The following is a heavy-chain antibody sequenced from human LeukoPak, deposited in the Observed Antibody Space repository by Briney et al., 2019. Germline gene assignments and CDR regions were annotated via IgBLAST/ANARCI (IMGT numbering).Heavy chain of an antibody. Sequence: ASVRVSCKASGYTFTSYGISWVRQAPGQGLGWMGWISGYNGDTNYAQKLQGRVTMTTDTSTSTVYMELRSLRSDDTAVYFCARLAVAGHFDHWGQGTLVTVSS. CDR2: ISGYNGDT. CDR1: GYTFTSYG. CDR3: ARLAVAGHFDH. V-gene: IGHV1-18*01. J-gene: IGHJ4*02. D-gene: IGHD6-19*01.